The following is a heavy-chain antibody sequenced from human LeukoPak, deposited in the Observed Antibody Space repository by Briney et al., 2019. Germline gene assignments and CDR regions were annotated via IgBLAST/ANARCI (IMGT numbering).Heavy chain of an antibody. CDR1: GFTFNNFG. J-gene: IGHJ4*02. D-gene: IGHD4-23*01. CDR3: AKDLHGGYSSDY. Sequence: GGSLRLSWAASGFTFNNFGMHWVRQAPGKGLEWVSFIGCEGVHKYYADSVKGRFTISKDNSKATLYLQMNSLRPEDTAVYYCAKDLHGGYSSDYWGQGTLVTVFS. V-gene: IGHV3-30*02. CDR2: IGCEGVHK.